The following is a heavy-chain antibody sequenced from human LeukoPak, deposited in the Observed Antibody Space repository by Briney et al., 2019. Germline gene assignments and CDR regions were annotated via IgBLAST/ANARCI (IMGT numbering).Heavy chain of an antibody. Sequence: GRSLRLSCAASGFTFEDYAMHWVRHAPGKGLEWVSGISWNSGSIGYADSVKGRFTISRDNAKNSLYLQMNSLRAEGTAVYFCASGELDSLYYFDYWGQGTLVTVSS. CDR1: GFTFEDYA. V-gene: IGHV3-9*01. J-gene: IGHJ4*02. CDR2: ISWNSGSI. CDR3: ASGELDSLYYFDY. D-gene: IGHD1-1*01.